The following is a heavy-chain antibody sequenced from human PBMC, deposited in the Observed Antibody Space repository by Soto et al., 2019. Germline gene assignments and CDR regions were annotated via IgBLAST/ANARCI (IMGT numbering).Heavy chain of an antibody. CDR3: ARSSIYCTNGVCYYYYYMDV. CDR1: GFTFSSYW. J-gene: IGHJ6*03. Sequence: EVQLVESGGGLVQPGGSLRLSCAASGFTFSSYWMHWVRQAPGKGLVWVSRINSDGSSTSYADSVKGRFTISRDNAKNTLYLQMNSLRAEDPAVYYCARSSIYCTNGVCYYYYYMDVWGKGTTVTVSS. V-gene: IGHV3-74*01. D-gene: IGHD2-8*01. CDR2: INSDGSST.